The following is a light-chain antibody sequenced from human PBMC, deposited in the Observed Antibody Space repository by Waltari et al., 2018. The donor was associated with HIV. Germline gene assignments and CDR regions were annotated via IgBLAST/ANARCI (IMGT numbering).Light chain of an antibody. V-gene: IGLV1-44*01. CDR1: ASNIGSNS. CDR2: SNH. J-gene: IGLJ2*01. CDR3: ASWDDSLNVML. Sequence: QSVLTQPPSAPGTPGQRVTISCSGGASNIGSNSVSWYQQVPGTAPKPLIYSNHQRPSGVPERYSGSKSGTSASLAIYGLQSEDEADYYCASWDDSLNVMLFGGGTKLTV.